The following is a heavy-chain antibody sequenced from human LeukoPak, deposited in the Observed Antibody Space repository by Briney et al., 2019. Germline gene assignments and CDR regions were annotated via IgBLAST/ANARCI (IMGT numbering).Heavy chain of an antibody. V-gene: IGHV1-8*03. J-gene: IGHJ3*02. CDR3: ARGLGVVVPAAIGGDAFDI. D-gene: IGHD2-2*02. Sequence: PWASVRVSCKASGYTFTSYDINWVRQARGQGLEGMGWMNPNRGNTGYAQKFQGRVTITRNTSISTAYMELSSLRSEDTAVYYCARGLGVVVPAAIGGDAFDIWGQGTMVTVSS. CDR2: MNPNRGNT. CDR1: GYTFTSYD.